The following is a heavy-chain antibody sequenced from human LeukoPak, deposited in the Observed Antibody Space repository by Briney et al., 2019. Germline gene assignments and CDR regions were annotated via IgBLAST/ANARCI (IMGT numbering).Heavy chain of an antibody. J-gene: IGHJ4*02. Sequence: GGSLRLSCAASGFTFSNYGMHWVRQAPGKGLEWVAIISYDGSNKWYADSVKGRFAISRDNSKNTLYLQMNSLRAEDTAVYYCAKDGGGAGYNGCDYWGQGTLVTVSS. V-gene: IGHV3-30*18. CDR2: ISYDGSNK. CDR3: AKDGGGAGYNGCDY. CDR1: GFTFSNYG. D-gene: IGHD5-24*01.